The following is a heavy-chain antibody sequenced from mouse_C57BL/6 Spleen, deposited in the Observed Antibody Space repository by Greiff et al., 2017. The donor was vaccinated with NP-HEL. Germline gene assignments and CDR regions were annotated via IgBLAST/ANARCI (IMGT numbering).Heavy chain of an antibody. CDR2: IDPETGGT. J-gene: IGHJ3*01. CDR3: TRLGFAY. Sequence: VQRVESGAELVRPGASVTLSCKASGYTFTDYEMHWVKQTPVHGLEWIGAIDPETGGTAYNQKFKGKAILTADKSSSTAYMELRSLTSEDSAVYYCTRLGFAYWGQGTLVTVSA. CDR1: GYTFTDYE. V-gene: IGHV1-15*01.